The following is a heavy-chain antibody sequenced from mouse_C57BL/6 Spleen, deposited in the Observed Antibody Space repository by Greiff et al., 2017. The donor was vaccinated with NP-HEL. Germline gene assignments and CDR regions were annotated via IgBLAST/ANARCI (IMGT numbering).Heavy chain of an antibody. J-gene: IGHJ1*03. V-gene: IGHV5-6*02. Sequence: DVMLVESGGDLVKPGGSLKLSCAASGFTFSSYGMSWVRQTPDKRLEWVATISSGGSYTYYPDSVKGRFTISRDNAKNTLYLQMSSLKSEDTAMYYCARLVVATRYFDVWGTGTTVTVSS. CDR3: ARLVVATRYFDV. D-gene: IGHD1-1*01. CDR2: ISSGGSYT. CDR1: GFTFSSYG.